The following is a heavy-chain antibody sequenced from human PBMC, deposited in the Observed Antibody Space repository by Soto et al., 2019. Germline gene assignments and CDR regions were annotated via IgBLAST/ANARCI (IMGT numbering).Heavy chain of an antibody. CDR1: GYTFTSYA. J-gene: IGHJ4*02. CDR3: ARVSGWYLLDY. Sequence: QVQLVQSGAEEKKPGASVKVSCKASGYTFTSYAMHWVRQAPGQRLEWMGWINAGNGNTKYSQKFQGRVTITRDTSGCRFSWGRGSLSSEDRAVYYWARVSGWYLLDYWGKGTLVTVSS. CDR2: INAGNGNT. D-gene: IGHD6-19*01. V-gene: IGHV1-3*05.